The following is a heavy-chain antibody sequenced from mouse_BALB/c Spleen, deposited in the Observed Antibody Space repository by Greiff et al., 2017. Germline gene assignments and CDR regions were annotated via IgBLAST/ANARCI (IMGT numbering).Heavy chain of an antibody. V-gene: IGHV5-17*02. D-gene: IGHD1-1*01. CDR2: ISSGSSTI. CDR3: ARTSYYGSSLYYFDY. CDR1: GFTFSSFG. J-gene: IGHJ2*01. Sequence: EVQRLESGGGLVQPGGSRKLSCAASGFTFSSFGMHWVRQAPEKGLEWVAYISSGSSTIYYADTVKGRFTISRDNPKNTLFLQMTSLRSEDTAMYYCARTSYYGSSLYYFDYWGQGTTLTVSS.